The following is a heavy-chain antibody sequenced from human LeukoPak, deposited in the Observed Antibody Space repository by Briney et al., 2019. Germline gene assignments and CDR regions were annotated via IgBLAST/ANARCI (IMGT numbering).Heavy chain of an antibody. CDR2: IYSGGST. D-gene: IGHD2-15*01. Sequence: PGGSLRLSCAASGFIVSSNYMNWVRQAPGKGLEWVSVIYSGGSTSYANSVKGRFTISRDNSKNTLYLEMNSLRAEDTAVYYCARGGYCSGGSCSHYHGMDVWGKGTTVTVSS. CDR1: GFIVSSNY. V-gene: IGHV3-53*01. CDR3: ARGGYCSGGSCSHYHGMDV. J-gene: IGHJ6*04.